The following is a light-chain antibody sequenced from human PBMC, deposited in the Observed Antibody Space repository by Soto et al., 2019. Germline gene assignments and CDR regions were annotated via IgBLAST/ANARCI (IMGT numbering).Light chain of an antibody. Sequence: QSALNQPASVSGSPGQSITISCTGTSSDVGGYNYVSWYQQHPGKAPKLMIYDVSNWPSGVSNRFSGSESGNTASLTISGLQAEDEADYYCCSYTSSSTFVFGSGTKVTVL. CDR2: DVS. V-gene: IGLV2-14*01. CDR3: CSYTSSSTFV. CDR1: SSDVGGYNY. J-gene: IGLJ1*01.